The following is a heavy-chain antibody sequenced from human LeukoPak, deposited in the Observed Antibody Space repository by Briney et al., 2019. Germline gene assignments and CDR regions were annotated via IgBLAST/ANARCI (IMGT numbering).Heavy chain of an antibody. D-gene: IGHD4-23*01. J-gene: IGHJ4*02. CDR3: ARDPYDYGGNSGMRY. CDR1: GFTFSSYA. CDR2: ISSSSSTI. V-gene: IGHV3-48*02. Sequence: GGSLRLSCAASGFTFSSYAMSWVRQAPGKGLEWVSYISSSSSTIYYADSVKGRFTISRDNAKNSLYLQMDSLRDEDTAVYYCARDPYDYGGNSGMRYWGQGTLVTVSS.